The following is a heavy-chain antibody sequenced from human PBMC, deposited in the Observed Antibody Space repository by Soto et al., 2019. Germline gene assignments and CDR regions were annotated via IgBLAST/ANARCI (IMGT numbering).Heavy chain of an antibody. CDR3: AKDVLYSRDFYYYYGMDV. CDR2: ISYDGINK. D-gene: IGHD6-13*01. Sequence: GGAVRISGAARGFPFSSYTLHWLRRSPGKGLDWVAVISYDGINKYYADSVKGRFTTSRDNSKNTLYLQMNSLRAEDTAVYYCAKDVLYSRDFYYYYGMDVWRQGTTVTVSS. V-gene: IGHV3-30*18. CDR1: GFPFSSYT. J-gene: IGHJ6*02.